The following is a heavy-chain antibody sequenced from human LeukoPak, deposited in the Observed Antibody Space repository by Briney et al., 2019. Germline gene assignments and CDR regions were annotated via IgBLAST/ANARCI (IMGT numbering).Heavy chain of an antibody. CDR2: IHTNTGNP. CDR1: GYTFSQYA. CDR3: ARKNSFDAFDI. V-gene: IGHV7-4-1*01. Sequence: ASVKVSCKGSGYTFSQYAMNWVRQVPGQGLEWMGWIHTNTGNPTYGQGFTGRFVFSLDTSVSTAYLQIRDIKSEDSAVYYCARKNSFDAFDIWGQGTMVTVSS. D-gene: IGHD2/OR15-2a*01. J-gene: IGHJ3*02.